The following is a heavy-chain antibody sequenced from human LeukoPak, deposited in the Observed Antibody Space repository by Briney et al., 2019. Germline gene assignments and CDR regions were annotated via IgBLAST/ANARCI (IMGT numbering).Heavy chain of an antibody. CDR1: GFTFSSYS. CDR2: ISSSSSYI. V-gene: IGHV3-21*01. Sequence: GALRLSCAASGFTFSSYSMNWVRQAPGKGLEWVSSISSSSSYIYYADSVKGRFTISRDNAKNSLYLQMNSLRAEDTAVYYCARDRGYCSGGSCYDGDYWGQGTLVTVSS. CDR3: ARDRGYCSGGSCYDGDY. D-gene: IGHD2-15*01. J-gene: IGHJ4*02.